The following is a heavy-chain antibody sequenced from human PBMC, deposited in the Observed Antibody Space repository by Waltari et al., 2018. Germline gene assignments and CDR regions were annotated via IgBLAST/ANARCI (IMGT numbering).Heavy chain of an antibody. J-gene: IGHJ6*03. V-gene: IGHV3-30*18. Sequence: QVQLVESGGGVVQPGRSLRLSCAASGFTFSSYGMHWVRQAPGKGLEWVAVIWYDGSNKYYGDSLKGRFTISRDNSKNTLYLQRNSLRAEDTAMYYCAKSGARHDFWSGYYQYYYMDVWGKGTTVTVSS. CDR3: AKSGARHDFWSGYYQYYYMDV. CDR1: GFTFSSYG. D-gene: IGHD3-3*01. CDR2: IWYDGSNK.